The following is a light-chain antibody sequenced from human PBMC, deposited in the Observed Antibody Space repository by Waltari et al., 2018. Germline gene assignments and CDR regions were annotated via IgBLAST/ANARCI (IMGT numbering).Light chain of an antibody. J-gene: IGLJ3*02. CDR2: EGS. CDR1: SSDVGSYNI. V-gene: IGLV2-23*01. CDR3: CSYAGSSTPNWV. Sequence: QSALTQPASVSGSPGQSITISCTGLSSDVGSYNIVSWYHQHPGKAPNLMIYEGSERPSGVSNRFSGSKSGNTASLTISGLQAEDEADYYCCSYAGSSTPNWVFGGGTKLTVL.